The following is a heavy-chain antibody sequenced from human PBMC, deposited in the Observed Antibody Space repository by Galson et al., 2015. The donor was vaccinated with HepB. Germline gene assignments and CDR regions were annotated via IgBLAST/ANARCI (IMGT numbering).Heavy chain of an antibody. Sequence: SVKVSCKASEYTFTSYAMNWVRQAPGQGLEWMGWINTNTGNPTYAQGFTGRFVFSLDTSVSTAYLQISSLKAEDTAVYYCARGGSSWYYYYYGMDVWGQGTTVTVSS. CDR1: EYTFTSYA. D-gene: IGHD6-13*01. CDR3: ARGGSSWYYYYYGMDV. CDR2: INTNTGNP. V-gene: IGHV7-4-1*02. J-gene: IGHJ6*02.